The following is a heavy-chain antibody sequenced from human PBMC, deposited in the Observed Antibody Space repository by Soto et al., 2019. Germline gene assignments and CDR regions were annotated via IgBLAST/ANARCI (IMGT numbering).Heavy chain of an antibody. J-gene: IGHJ5*02. CDR1: GGSFSGYY. D-gene: IGHD6-13*01. V-gene: IGHV4-34*01. CDR3: AASFGQQLDWFDP. CDR2: INHSGST. Sequence: QVQLQQWGAGPLKPSETLSLTCAVYGGSFSGYYWSWIRQPPGKGLEWIGEINHSGSTNYNPSLKSRVTISVDTSKNQFSLKLSSVTAADTAVYYCAASFGQQLDWFDPWGQGTLVTVSS.